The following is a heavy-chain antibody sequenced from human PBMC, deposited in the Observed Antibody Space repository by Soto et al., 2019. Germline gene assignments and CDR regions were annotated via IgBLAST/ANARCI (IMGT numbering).Heavy chain of an antibody. J-gene: IGHJ6*02. D-gene: IGHD5-18*01. CDR3: ARGKGREYGYGWSYYYYGMDV. CDR1: GGSFSGYY. Sequence: PSETLSLTCGVYGGSFSGYYWSWIRQPPGKGLEWIGGINHSGSTNYNPSLKSRVPISVHAPKNQFALKPRSVTDAETAVYHSARGKGREYGYGWSYYYYGMDVWGQGTMVTVSS. V-gene: IGHV4-34*01. CDR2: INHSGST.